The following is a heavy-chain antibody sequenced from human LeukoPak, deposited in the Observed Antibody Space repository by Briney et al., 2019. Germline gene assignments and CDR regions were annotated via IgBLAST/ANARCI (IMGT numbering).Heavy chain of an antibody. CDR1: GGSISSYY. D-gene: IGHD1-26*01. CDR3: ARGGRTWFGP. CDR2: IYYSGST. Sequence: PSETLSLTCTVSGGSISSYYWSWIRQPPGKGLEWIGYIYYSGSTFYNSSLQSRVTISVDRSKKQFSLKLSSVTAADTGVYYCARGGRTWFGPWGQGILVTVSS. J-gene: IGHJ5*02. V-gene: IGHV4-59*01.